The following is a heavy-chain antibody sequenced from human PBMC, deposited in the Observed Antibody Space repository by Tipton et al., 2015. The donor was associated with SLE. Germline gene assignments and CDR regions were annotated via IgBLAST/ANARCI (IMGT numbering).Heavy chain of an antibody. CDR1: GFSISTGYY. CDR3: ARTFYGGGDAFDV. D-gene: IGHD4-23*01. Sequence: LRLSCTVSGFSISTGYYWGWIRRPPGKGLEWIGNIYHTGSTYYNPSLKSRVTISLDTSKNQFSLNLSSVTAADTAVYYCARTFYGGGDAFDVWGQGTKVSVSS. V-gene: IGHV4-38-2*02. CDR2: IYHTGST. J-gene: IGHJ3*01.